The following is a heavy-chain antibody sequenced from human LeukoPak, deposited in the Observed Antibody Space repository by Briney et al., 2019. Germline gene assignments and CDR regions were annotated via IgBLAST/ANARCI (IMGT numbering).Heavy chain of an antibody. CDR2: ISSSSSSI. J-gene: IGHJ4*02. V-gene: IGHV3-48*01. Sequence: GGSLRLSCAASGFTFSSYTMNWVRQAPGKGLEWVLYISSSSSSIYYADSVKGRFSISRDNAKNSLYLQMNSLRAEDTAVYYCARVTLDYGDYELGYWGQGTLVTVSS. CDR3: ARVTLDYGDYELGY. CDR1: GFTFSSYT. D-gene: IGHD4-17*01.